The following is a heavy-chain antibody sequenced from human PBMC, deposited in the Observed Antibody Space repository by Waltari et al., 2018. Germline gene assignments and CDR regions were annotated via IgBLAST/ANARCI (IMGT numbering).Heavy chain of an antibody. J-gene: IGHJ4*02. CDR1: GGSISSGGYY. Sequence: QVQLQESGPGLVKPSQTLSLTCTVSGGSISSGGYYWSWIRQHPGKGLEWIGYIYYSGSTYYNPSLKSRVTISVDTSKNQFSLKLSSVTAADTAVYYCARSWPAAGGTIIDYWGQGTLVTVSS. V-gene: IGHV4-31*03. CDR2: IYYSGST. D-gene: IGHD2-2*01. CDR3: ARSWPAAGGTIIDY.